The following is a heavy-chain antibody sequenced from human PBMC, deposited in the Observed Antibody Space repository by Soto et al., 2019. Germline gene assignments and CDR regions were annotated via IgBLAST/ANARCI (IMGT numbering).Heavy chain of an antibody. J-gene: IGHJ5*02. CDR3: ARVATGSYNWFDP. CDR2: INGDGSFT. D-gene: IGHD1-26*01. Sequence: EVQLVESGGGLFQPGGSLRLSCAASGFTFSTYWMHWVRHGPGKGLEWVSRINGDGSFTTYAGSVKGRFTISRDNARNTLYLQMNRLRAEDTAVYFCARVATGSYNWFDPGGQGTLVTVSS. V-gene: IGHV3-74*01. CDR1: GFTFSTYW.